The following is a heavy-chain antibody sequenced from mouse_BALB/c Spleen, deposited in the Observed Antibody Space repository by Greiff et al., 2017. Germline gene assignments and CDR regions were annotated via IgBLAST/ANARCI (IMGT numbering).Heavy chain of an antibody. V-gene: IGHV1-14*01. CDR1: GYTFTSYV. J-gene: IGHJ3*01. Sequence: VQLQQSGPELVKPGASVKMSCKASGYTFTSYVMHWVKQKPGQGLEWIGYINPYNDGTKYNEKFKGKATLTSDKSSSTAYMELSSLTSEDSAVYYCARANWDVGFAYWGQGTLVTVSA. CDR3: ARANWDVGFAY. D-gene: IGHD4-1*01. CDR2: INPYNDGT.